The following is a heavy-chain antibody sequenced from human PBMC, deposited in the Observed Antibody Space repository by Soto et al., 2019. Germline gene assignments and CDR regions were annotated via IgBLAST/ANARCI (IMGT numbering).Heavy chain of an antibody. Sequence: SETLSLTCTVSGASMNSYHWSWIRQPAGKGLEWIGHIHSSGSNNYNPSLKSRVTMSVDTSKNQFSLRLMSLTAADTAVYYCARDQGVAAAGITWFDPWGQGSLVTVSS. CDR2: IHSSGSN. CDR3: ARDQGVAAAGITWFDP. D-gene: IGHD6-13*01. J-gene: IGHJ5*02. CDR1: GASMNSYH. V-gene: IGHV4-4*07.